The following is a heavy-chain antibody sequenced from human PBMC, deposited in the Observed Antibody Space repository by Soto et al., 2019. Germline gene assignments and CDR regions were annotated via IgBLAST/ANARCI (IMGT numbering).Heavy chain of an antibody. CDR3: ARDWRGAEGFDP. V-gene: IGHV1-18*01. CDR2: IGAHNDDT. CDR1: GYTFSTYG. D-gene: IGHD3-3*01. J-gene: IGHJ5*02. Sequence: QVQLVQSGAEVKKPGDSVKVSCKASGYTFSTYGFSWVRQAPGQGLEGMGWIGAHNDDTTYAQNFQGRVTMTTDTTTTTSYIELRSLTSDDTDVYFCARDWRGAEGFDPWGQGTLCTVAS.